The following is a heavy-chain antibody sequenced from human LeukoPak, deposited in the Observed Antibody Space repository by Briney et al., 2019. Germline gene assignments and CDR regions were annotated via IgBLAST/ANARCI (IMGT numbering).Heavy chain of an antibody. Sequence: GGSLRLSCAASGFTFSDYYMSWIRQAPGKGLKWVSYISSSGSTIYYADSVKGRFTISRDNAKNSLYLQMNSLRAEDTAVYYCARDSAAGTKWFDPWGQGTLVTVSS. D-gene: IGHD6-13*01. CDR2: ISSSGSTI. V-gene: IGHV3-11*01. CDR1: GFTFSDYY. CDR3: ARDSAAGTKWFDP. J-gene: IGHJ5*02.